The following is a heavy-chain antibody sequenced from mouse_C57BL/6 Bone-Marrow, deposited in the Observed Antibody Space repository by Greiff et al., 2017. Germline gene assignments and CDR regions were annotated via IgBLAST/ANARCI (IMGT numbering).Heavy chain of an antibody. CDR2: MHPNGGSP. J-gene: IGHJ4*01. CDR3: ARSYDYDDYTMDY. V-gene: IGHV1-64*01. Sequence: QVQLQQPGAELVKPGASVKLSCKASGYTFTNYWMHWVKPRPGQGLEWIGMMHPNGGSPDYNEKFKSEATLSVDKSSRTAYMELSSLTSADSAVYYCARSYDYDDYTMDYWGQETSVTVSS. D-gene: IGHD2-4*01. CDR1: GYTFTNYW.